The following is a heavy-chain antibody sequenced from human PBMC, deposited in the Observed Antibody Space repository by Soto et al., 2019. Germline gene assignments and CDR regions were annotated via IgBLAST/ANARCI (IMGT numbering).Heavy chain of an antibody. CDR1: GFTFHTYT. CDR3: AREEVSRPNTYHGLDV. CDR2: ISSRSSYI. Sequence: EVQLAESGGGLVKPGGSLRLSCAASGFTFHTYTMNWVRQAPGKGLEWVLSISSRSSYIYYADSVKGRFTISRDDARNSLYLQMSGLRVEDTAVYYCAREEVSRPNTYHGLDVWGQGTTVTVSS. V-gene: IGHV3-21*01. J-gene: IGHJ6*02.